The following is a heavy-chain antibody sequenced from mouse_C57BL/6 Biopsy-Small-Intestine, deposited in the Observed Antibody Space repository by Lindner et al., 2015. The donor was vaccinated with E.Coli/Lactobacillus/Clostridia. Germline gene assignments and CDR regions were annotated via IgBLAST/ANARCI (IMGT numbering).Heavy chain of an antibody. J-gene: IGHJ1*01. CDR2: INTHTGTP. CDR1: GYRFTDYA. CDR3: ATHGYSGERVEAFDV. D-gene: IGHD1-1*01. V-gene: IGHV9-3-1*01. Sequence: VKVSCKASGYRFTDYAINWVRQAPGQGLEWVGWINTHTGTPTYAQAFTGRFVFSLDTSVSTAHLQISSLRAEDTAVYYCATHGYSGERVEAFDVWGQGTPVTVSS.